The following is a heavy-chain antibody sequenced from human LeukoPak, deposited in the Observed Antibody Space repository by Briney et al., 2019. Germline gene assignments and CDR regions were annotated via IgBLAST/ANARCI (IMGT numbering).Heavy chain of an antibody. V-gene: IGHV3-30*18. D-gene: IGHD2-2*01. CDR2: KSYDGSNK. J-gene: IGHJ2*01. CDR3: AKGGSTSSPDSYWYFDL. CDR1: GFTFSSYG. Sequence: GGSLRLSCAASGFTFSSYGMHWVRQAPGKGLEWVAVKSYDGSNKYYADSVKGRFTISRDNSKNTLYLQMNSLRAEDTAVYYCAKGGSTSSPDSYWYFDLWGRGTLVTVSS.